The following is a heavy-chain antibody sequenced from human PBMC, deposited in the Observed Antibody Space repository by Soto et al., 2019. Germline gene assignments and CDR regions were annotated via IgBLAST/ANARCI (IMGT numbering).Heavy chain of an antibody. J-gene: IGHJ4*02. CDR2: IIPIFGTA. Sequence: GASVKVSCKASGYTFTSYAISWVRQAPGQGLEWMGGIIPIFGTANYAQKFQGRVTITADESTSTAYMELSSLRSEDTAVYYCARDGTSDYYGSGSYYNRFDYWGQGTLVTVSS. CDR3: ARDGTSDYYGSGSYYNRFDY. V-gene: IGHV1-69*13. D-gene: IGHD3-10*01. CDR1: GYTFTSYA.